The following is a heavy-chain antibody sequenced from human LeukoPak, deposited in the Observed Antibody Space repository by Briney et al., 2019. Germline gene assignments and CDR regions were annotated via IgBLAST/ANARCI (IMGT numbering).Heavy chain of an antibody. CDR2: ISSNGGST. CDR3: ARDFGLTGKVDY. CDR1: GFTFSSYA. D-gene: IGHD1-20*01. V-gene: IGHV3-64D*09. Sequence: GGSLRLSCSASGFTFSSYAMHWVRQAPGKGLGYVSAISSNGGSTYYADSVKGRFTISRDNSKNTLYLQMSSLRAEDLAVYYCARDFGLTGKVDYWGQGTLVTVSS. J-gene: IGHJ4*02.